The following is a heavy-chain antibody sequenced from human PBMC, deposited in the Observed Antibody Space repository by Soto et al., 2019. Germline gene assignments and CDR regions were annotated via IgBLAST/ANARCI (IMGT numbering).Heavy chain of an antibody. Sequence: QVQLVESGGGVVQPGRSLRLSCAASGFTFSSYGMHWVRQAPGKGLEWVAVIWYDGSNKYYADSVKGRFTISRDNSKNTLYLQMNRLRAEDTAVYYCARGSSSLSLYPYGMDVWGHGTTVTVSS. V-gene: IGHV3-33*01. CDR3: ARGSSSLSLYPYGMDV. CDR2: IWYDGSNK. J-gene: IGHJ6*02. CDR1: GFTFSSYG. D-gene: IGHD6-13*01.